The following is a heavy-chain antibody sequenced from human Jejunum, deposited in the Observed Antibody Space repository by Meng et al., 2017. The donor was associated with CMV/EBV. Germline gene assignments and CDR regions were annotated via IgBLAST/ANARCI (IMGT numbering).Heavy chain of an antibody. CDR2: IRSKTNSYAT. CDR3: TRQEIAARPPFDY. J-gene: IGHJ4*02. V-gene: IGHV3-73*01. Sequence: FRFSGFAMHWVRPASGKGLEWVGRIRSKTNSYATAYAASVKGRFTISRDDSKNTAYLQMNSLKTEDTAVYYCTRQEIAARPPFDYWGQGTLVTVSS. D-gene: IGHD6-6*01. CDR1: FRFSGFA.